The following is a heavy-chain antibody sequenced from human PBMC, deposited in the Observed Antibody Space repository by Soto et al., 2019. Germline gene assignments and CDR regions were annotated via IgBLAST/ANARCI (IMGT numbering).Heavy chain of an antibody. CDR1: GFTFSSYS. J-gene: IGHJ6*02. CDR3: ARVGPLGGYDLSLAYYYYGLDV. CDR2: ISSSSSYI. V-gene: IGHV3-21*01. D-gene: IGHD5-12*01. Sequence: PGGSLRLSCAASGFTFSSYSMNWVRQAPGKGLEWVSSISSSSSYIYYADSVKGRFTISRDNAKNSLYLQMNSLRAEDTAVYYCARVGPLGGYDLSLAYYYYGLDVWGQGTTVTVSS.